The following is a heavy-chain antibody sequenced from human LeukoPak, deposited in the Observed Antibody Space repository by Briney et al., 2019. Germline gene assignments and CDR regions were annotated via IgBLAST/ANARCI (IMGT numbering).Heavy chain of an antibody. CDR3: ARDIARAASRLGELSLYIGYAFDI. V-gene: IGHV1-46*01. CDR1: GYTFTSYG. D-gene: IGHD3-16*02. J-gene: IGHJ3*02. CDR2: INPSGGST. Sequence: GASVKVSCKASGYTFTSYGISWVRQAPGQGLEWMGIINPSGGSTSYAQKFQGRVTMTRDMSTSTVYMELSSLRSEDTAVYYCARDIARAASRLGELSLYIGYAFDIWGQGTMVTVSS.